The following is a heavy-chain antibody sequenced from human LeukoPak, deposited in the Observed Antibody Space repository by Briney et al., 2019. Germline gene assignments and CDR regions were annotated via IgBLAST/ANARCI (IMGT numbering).Heavy chain of an antibody. V-gene: IGHV4-39*07. D-gene: IGHD4-23*01. CDR2: IYYTGVT. CDR3: ARERSSSGGHNWFDP. J-gene: IGHJ5*02. Sequence: SETLSLTCTVSGGYIITSGHYWGWIRQPPGKGLEWIGSIYYTGVTSTDPFFRSRMSISVDTSKNQFSLNLTSVTAADAAVYYCARERSSSGGHNWFDPWGQGTLVTVSS. CDR1: GGYIITSGHY.